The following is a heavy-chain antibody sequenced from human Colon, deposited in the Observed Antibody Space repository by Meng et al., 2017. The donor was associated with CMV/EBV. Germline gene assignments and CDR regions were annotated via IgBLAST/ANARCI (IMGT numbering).Heavy chain of an antibody. CDR3: ASATEYKVDY. V-gene: IGHV4-4*02. D-gene: IGHD6-6*01. Sequence: LTGAVSGDSVSSHNWWTWVRQPPGKGLEWIGEFHHSGTTTHNPSLMSRISFSVDKSKNQVSLHLTTVTAADTAVYYCASATEYKVDYWGQGTLVTVSS. CDR2: FHHSGTT. J-gene: IGHJ4*02. CDR1: GDSVSSHNW.